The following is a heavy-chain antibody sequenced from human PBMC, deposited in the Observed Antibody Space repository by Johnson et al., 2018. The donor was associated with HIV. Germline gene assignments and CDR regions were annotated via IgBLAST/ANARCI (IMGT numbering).Heavy chain of an antibody. CDR2: ISGSGGST. D-gene: IGHD6-6*01. CDR1: GFTFDDYG. J-gene: IGHJ3*02. CDR3: ARDSSNSFRFEMYAFDI. Sequence: VQLVESGGGVVRPGGSLRLSCATSGFTFDDYGMSWVRQAPGKGLEWVSAISGSGGSTYYAASVKGRFTIHRDNAKNTLYLQMNSLRPEDTAVYYCARDSSNSFRFEMYAFDIWGQGTMVTVSS. V-gene: IGHV3-23*04.